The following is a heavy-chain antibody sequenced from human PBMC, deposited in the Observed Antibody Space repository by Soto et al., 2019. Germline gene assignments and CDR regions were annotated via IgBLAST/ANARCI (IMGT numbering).Heavy chain of an antibody. V-gene: IGHV1-2*04. CDR2: INPNSGGT. Sequence: SVKVSCKASGYSFTGYYMHWVRQAPGQGLEWMGWINPNSGGTNYAQKFQGWVTMTRDTSISTAYMELSRLRSDDTAVYYCARSYSSSSAWFDPWGQGTLVTVSP. CDR3: ARSYSSSSAWFDP. J-gene: IGHJ5*02. D-gene: IGHD6-6*01. CDR1: GYSFTGYY.